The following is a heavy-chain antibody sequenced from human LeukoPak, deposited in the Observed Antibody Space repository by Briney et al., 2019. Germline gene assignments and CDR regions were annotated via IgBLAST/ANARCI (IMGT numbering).Heavy chain of an antibody. CDR2: IYYSGST. J-gene: IGHJ4*02. CDR1: GGSISSYY. V-gene: IGHV4-59*08. D-gene: IGHD3-22*01. CDR3: ARLVGAGYDSSGVGY. Sequence: SETLSLTCTVSGGSISSYYWSWIRQPPGKGLEWIGYIYYSGSTNYNPSLKSRVTISVDTSKHQFSLKLSSVTAAETAVYYCARLVGAGYDSSGVGYWGQGTLVNVSS.